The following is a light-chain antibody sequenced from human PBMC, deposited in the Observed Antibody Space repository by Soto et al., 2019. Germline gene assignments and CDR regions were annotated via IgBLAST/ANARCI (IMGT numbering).Light chain of an antibody. V-gene: IGKV1-39*01. CDR1: QSIISY. Sequence: DIQMTQTPSSLSASVGDRVTITCRASQSIISYLNWYQQKPGKSPKLLIYAASSLQSGVPSRFSGSGSGTDFTLTISSLQPEDFATYYCQQSYGTPRTFGQGTKVDIK. CDR3: QQSYGTPRT. CDR2: AAS. J-gene: IGKJ1*01.